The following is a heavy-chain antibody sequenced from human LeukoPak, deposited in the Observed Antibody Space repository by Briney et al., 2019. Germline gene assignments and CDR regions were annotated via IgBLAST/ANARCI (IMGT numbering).Heavy chain of an antibody. CDR3: AARGTVTTDWFDP. CDR2: IIPIFDTA. CDR1: GGTFGSYS. V-gene: IGHV1-69*01. J-gene: IGHJ5*02. Sequence: SVKVSCKASGGTFGSYSISWVRQAPGQGLEWMGGIIPIFDTADYAQKFQGRVTITADESTSTAYMELSSLRSEDTAVYYCAARGTVTTDWFDPWGQGTLVTVSS. D-gene: IGHD4-11*01.